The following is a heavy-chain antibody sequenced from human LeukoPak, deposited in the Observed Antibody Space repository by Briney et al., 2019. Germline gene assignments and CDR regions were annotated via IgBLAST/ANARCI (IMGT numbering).Heavy chain of an antibody. CDR1: GGSFSGYY. CDR3: ARVRYYYGSGSYYNMYYFDY. D-gene: IGHD3-10*01. Sequence: SETLSLTCAVYGGSFSGYYWSWIRQPPGKGLEWIGEINHSGSTNYNPSLKSRVTISVDTSKSQFSLKLISVTAADTAVYYCARVRYYYGSGSYYNMYYFDYWGQGTLVTVSS. V-gene: IGHV4-34*01. J-gene: IGHJ4*02. CDR2: INHSGST.